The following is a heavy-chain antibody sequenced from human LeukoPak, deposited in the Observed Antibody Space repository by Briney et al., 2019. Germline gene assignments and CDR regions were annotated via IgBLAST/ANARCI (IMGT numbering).Heavy chain of an antibody. V-gene: IGHV5-51*01. D-gene: IGHD5-24*01. Sequence: GESLKISCKGSGYSFTSYWIGWVRQMPGKGLEWMGIIYPGDSDTRYSPSFQGQVTISADKSISTAYLQWSSLKASDTAMYYCARRPRGDGYNKYYFDYWGQGTLVTVSS. CDR1: GYSFTSYW. CDR3: ARRPRGDGYNKYYFDY. J-gene: IGHJ4*02. CDR2: IYPGDSDT.